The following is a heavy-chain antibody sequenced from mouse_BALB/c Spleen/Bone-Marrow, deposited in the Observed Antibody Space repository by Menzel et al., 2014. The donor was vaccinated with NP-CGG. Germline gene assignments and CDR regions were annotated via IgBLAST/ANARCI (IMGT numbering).Heavy chain of an antibody. Sequence: ESGAELVKPGASVKLSCKASGYTFTSYWIHRVKQRPGQGLEWIGENNPSNGRTNYNEKFKSKATLTVDKSSTTAYMQLSSLTSEDSAVYYCARYDGPAWFAYWGQGTLVTVSA. D-gene: IGHD2-3*01. V-gene: IGHV1S81*02. CDR2: NNPSNGRT. CDR1: GYTFTSYW. CDR3: ARYDGPAWFAY. J-gene: IGHJ3*01.